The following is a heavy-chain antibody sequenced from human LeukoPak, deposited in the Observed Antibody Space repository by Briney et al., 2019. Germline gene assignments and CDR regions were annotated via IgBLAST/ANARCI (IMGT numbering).Heavy chain of an antibody. CDR3: ARPYSSSSYYYGMDV. J-gene: IGHJ6*02. D-gene: IGHD6-6*01. Sequence: SVKVSCKASGGTFSSYGISWVRQAPGQGIEWMGGIIPIFGTANYAQKFQGRVTITADESTSTAYMELSSLRSEDTAVYYCARPYSSSSYYYGMDVWGQGTTVTVSS. CDR1: GGTFSSYG. CDR2: IIPIFGTA. V-gene: IGHV1-69*13.